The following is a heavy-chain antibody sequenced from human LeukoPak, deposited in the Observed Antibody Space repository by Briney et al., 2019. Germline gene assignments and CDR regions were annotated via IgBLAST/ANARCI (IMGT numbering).Heavy chain of an antibody. Sequence: GGSLRLSCAAPGFTFSSYAMSWVRQAPGKGLEWVSAISGSGGSTYYADSVKGRFTISRDNSKSTLYVQMNSLRAEDTAVYYCAIDIVRGMGTNYYYYGMDVWGQGTTVTVSS. V-gene: IGHV3-23*01. CDR1: GFTFSSYA. CDR2: ISGSGGST. CDR3: AIDIVRGMGTNYYYYGMDV. J-gene: IGHJ6*02. D-gene: IGHD1-26*01.